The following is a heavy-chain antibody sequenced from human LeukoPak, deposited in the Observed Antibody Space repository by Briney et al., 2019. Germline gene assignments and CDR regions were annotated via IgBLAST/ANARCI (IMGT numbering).Heavy chain of an antibody. CDR1: GYSFTNYA. V-gene: IGHV1-18*01. J-gene: IGHJ4*02. CDR3: ARGEGFCDY. D-gene: IGHD3-10*01. CDR2: ITVYNGNT. Sequence: RASVKVSCKASGYSFTNYAISWVRQAPGRGLEWMGWITVYNGNTSYAQNLQGRVTMTTDTSTSTAYMELRSLRSDDTAVYYCARGEGFCDYWGQETLVTVSS.